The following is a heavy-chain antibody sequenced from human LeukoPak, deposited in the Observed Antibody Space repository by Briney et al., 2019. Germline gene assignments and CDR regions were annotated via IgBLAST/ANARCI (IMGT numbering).Heavy chain of an antibody. D-gene: IGHD1-26*01. V-gene: IGHV3-33*01. CDR3: ATSGSYYRFEY. Sequence: GRSLRLSCAASGFTFSSYGMHWVRQAPGKGLEWVAVIWYDGSNKYYADSVKGRFTISRDNSKNTLYLQMNSLRAEDKAVYYCATSGSYYRFEYWGQGTLVTVSS. J-gene: IGHJ4*02. CDR2: IWYDGSNK. CDR1: GFTFSSYG.